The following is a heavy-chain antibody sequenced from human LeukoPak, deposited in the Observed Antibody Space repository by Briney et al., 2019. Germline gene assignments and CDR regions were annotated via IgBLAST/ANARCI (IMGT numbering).Heavy chain of an antibody. D-gene: IGHD3-22*01. Sequence: PGGSLRLSCAASGFTFSNAWMSWVRQAPGKGLEWVSAISGSGGSTYYADSVKGRFTISRDNSKNTLYLQMNSLRAEDTAVYYCAVSSYYYDSSGYVSFDYWGQGTLVTVSS. CDR1: GFTFSNAW. CDR2: ISGSGGST. CDR3: AVSSYYYDSSGYVSFDY. V-gene: IGHV3-23*01. J-gene: IGHJ4*02.